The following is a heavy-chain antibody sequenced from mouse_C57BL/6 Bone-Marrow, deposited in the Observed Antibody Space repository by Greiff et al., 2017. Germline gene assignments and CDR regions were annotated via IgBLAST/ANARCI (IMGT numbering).Heavy chain of an antibody. CDR1: GFTFSDYY. Sequence: EVMLVESGGGLVQPGGSLKLSCAASGFTFSDYYMYWVSQTPEKRLEWVAYISNGGGSTYYPDTVKGRFPISRTNAKNTRYLQMSRLKSEDTAMYYCARRSNYEDYYAMDYWGQGTSVTVSS. J-gene: IGHJ4*01. V-gene: IGHV5-12*01. D-gene: IGHD2-5*01. CDR3: ARRSNYEDYYAMDY. CDR2: ISNGGGST.